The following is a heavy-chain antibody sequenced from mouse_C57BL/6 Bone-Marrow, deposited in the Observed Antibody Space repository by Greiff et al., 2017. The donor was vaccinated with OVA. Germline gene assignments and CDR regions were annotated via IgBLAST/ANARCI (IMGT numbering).Heavy chain of an antibody. CDR2: IWRGGST. Sequence: VKLMESGPGLVQPSQSLSITCTVSGFSLTSYGVHWVRQSPGKGLEWLGVIWRGGSTDYNAAFMSRLSITKDNSKSQVFFKMNSLQADDTAIYDCAKNCDGYYYAMDDWGQGTSFTVSS. V-gene: IGHV2-5*01. J-gene: IGHJ4*01. CDR1: GFSLTSYG. CDR3: AKNCDGYYYAMDD.